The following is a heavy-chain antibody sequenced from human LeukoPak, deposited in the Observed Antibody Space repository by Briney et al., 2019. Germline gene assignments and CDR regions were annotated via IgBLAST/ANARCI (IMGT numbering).Heavy chain of an antibody. V-gene: IGHV3-21*01. Sequence: GGSLRHSCAASGFTFSSYSMNWVRQAPGKGLEWVSSISPSSNYIYYADSVKGRFTISRDNAKTSLYLQMNSLRAEDTAVYYCARDLRHPVGGTSYWGQGTLVTVSS. J-gene: IGHJ4*02. CDR2: ISPSSNYI. CDR1: GFTFSSYS. CDR3: ARDLRHPVGGTSY. D-gene: IGHD4-23*01.